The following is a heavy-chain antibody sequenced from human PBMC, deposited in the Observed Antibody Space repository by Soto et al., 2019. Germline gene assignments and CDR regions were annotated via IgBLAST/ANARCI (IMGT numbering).Heavy chain of an antibody. CDR2: IYYSGST. Sequence: QVQLQESGPGLVKPSETLSLTCTVSGGSISSYYWSWIRQPPGKGLEWIGYIYYSGSTNYNPSLKSRVTISVDTSKNQFSLKLSSVTAADTAVYYCARLITIFGVGTPAFDIWGQGTMVTVSS. CDR1: GGSISSYY. V-gene: IGHV4-59*08. D-gene: IGHD3-3*01. CDR3: ARLITIFGVGTPAFDI. J-gene: IGHJ3*02.